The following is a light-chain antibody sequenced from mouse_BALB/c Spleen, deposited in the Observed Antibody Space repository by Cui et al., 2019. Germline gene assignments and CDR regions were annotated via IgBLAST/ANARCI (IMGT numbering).Light chain of an antibody. CDR3: QQWSSNPPT. J-gene: IGKJ5*01. CDR2: DTS. CDR1: SSVSY. Sequence: QIVLTQSPAIMSASPGEKVTMTCSASSSVSYMHWYQQKSGTSPKRWIYDTSKLASGVPARFSGSGSGTSYSLTISSMEAEDAATYYCQQWSSNPPTFGAGTKLELE. V-gene: IGKV4-59*01.